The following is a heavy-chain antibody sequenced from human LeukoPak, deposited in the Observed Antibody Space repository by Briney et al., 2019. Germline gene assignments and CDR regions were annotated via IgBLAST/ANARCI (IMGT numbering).Heavy chain of an antibody. CDR3: ARERRGGSYFTEKRLDH. Sequence: ASVKVSCKASGYTFSNYDISWVRQAPGQGLEWMGAIIPIFGTANYAQKFQGRVTITADESTGTAYMELSSLRSEDTAVYYCARERRGGSYFTEKRLDHWGQGTLVAVSS. V-gene: IGHV1-69*13. CDR2: IIPIFGTA. J-gene: IGHJ4*02. D-gene: IGHD1-26*01. CDR1: GYTFSNYD.